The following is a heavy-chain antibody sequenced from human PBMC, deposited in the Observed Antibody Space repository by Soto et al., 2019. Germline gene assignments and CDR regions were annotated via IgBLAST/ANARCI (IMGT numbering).Heavy chain of an antibody. D-gene: IGHD3-22*01. CDR2: IKTETDDGTT. Sequence: EVQLVESGGGLVEPGGSLRLSCAASGFTFSNAWMNWVRQAPGKGLEWVGRIKTETDDGTTDYAAPVKGRFTISRDDSINTLYLQMNSLKTEDTAVYFYTTLFYYYDSSGYWGPGTLVTVSS. J-gene: IGHJ4*02. V-gene: IGHV3-15*07. CDR3: TTLFYYYDSSGY. CDR1: GFTFSNAW.